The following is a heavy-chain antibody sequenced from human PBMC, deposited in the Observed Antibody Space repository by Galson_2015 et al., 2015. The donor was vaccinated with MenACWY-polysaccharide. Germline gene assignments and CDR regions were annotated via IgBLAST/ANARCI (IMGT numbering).Heavy chain of an antibody. CDR2: IYHFGT. V-gene: IGHV4-30-2*06. D-gene: IGHD3-22*01. Sequence: LSLTCAVSGGSIRSGTYAWSWVRQSRGEGLEWIGSIYHFGTFYNPSLESRVTISIDRSENQFFLTLTSLTAADTAGYYCARGSNIGGYYAGFDYWGQGTRVTVSS. J-gene: IGHJ4*02. CDR3: ARGSNIGGYYAGFDY. CDR1: GGSIRSGTYA.